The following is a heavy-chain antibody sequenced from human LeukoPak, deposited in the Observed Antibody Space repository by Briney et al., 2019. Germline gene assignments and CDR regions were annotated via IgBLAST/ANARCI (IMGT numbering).Heavy chain of an antibody. Sequence: SQTLSLTCTVSGGSISSGSYYWSWIRQPAGKGLEWIGRIYTSGSTNYNPSLKSRVTISVDTSKNQFSLKLSSVTAADTAVYYCAREGGSSSWYVYYYYYMDVWGKGTTVTISS. CDR3: AREGGSSSWYVYYYYYMDV. J-gene: IGHJ6*03. CDR1: GGSISSGSYY. V-gene: IGHV4-61*02. D-gene: IGHD6-13*01. CDR2: IYTSGST.